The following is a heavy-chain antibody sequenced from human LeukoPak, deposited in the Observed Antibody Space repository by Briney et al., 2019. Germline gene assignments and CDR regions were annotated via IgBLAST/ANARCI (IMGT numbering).Heavy chain of an antibody. J-gene: IGHJ6*02. CDR1: GGTFSSYA. CDR2: IVPIFGTA. Sequence: SVKVSCKASGGTFSSYAISWVRQAPGQGLEWMGGIVPIFGTANYAQKFQGRVTITADESTSTAYMELSSLRSEDTAVYYCARMYDSSGYYIPYYYYGMDVWGQGTTVTVSS. D-gene: IGHD3-22*01. CDR3: ARMYDSSGYYIPYYYYGMDV. V-gene: IGHV1-69*13.